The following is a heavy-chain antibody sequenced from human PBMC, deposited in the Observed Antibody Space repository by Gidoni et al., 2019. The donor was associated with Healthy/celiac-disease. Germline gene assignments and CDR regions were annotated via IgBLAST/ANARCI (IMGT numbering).Heavy chain of an antibody. CDR1: GFTFSSYA. V-gene: IGHV3-23*01. J-gene: IGHJ6*02. CDR2: ISGSGGST. Sequence: EVQLLASGGGLVQPGGSLRLSCAASGFTFSSYAMSWVRQAPGKGLEWVSAISGSGGSTYYADSVKGRFTISRDNSKNTLYLQMNSLRAEDTAVYYCARREIYSYGSTTYYYGMDVWGQGTTVTVSS. D-gene: IGHD5-18*01. CDR3: ARREIYSYGSTTYYYGMDV.